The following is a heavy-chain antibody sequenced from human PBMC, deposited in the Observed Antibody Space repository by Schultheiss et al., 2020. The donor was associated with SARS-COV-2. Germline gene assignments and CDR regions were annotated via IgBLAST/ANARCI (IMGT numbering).Heavy chain of an antibody. CDR2: ISSSGSTI. D-gene: IGHD2-15*01. J-gene: IGHJ4*03. V-gene: IGHV3-48*04. CDR3: ARAQERWNY. Sequence: GGSLRLSCAASGFTFSSYGMHWVRQAPGKGLEWVSYISSSGSTIYYADSVKGRFTISRDNAKNSLYLQMNSLRAEDTAVYYCARAQERWNYWGQGTMVTVSS. CDR1: GFTFSSYG.